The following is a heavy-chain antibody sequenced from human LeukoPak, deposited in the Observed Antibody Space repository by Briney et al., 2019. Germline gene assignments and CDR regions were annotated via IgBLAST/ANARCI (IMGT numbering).Heavy chain of an antibody. V-gene: IGHV3-23*01. J-gene: IGHJ4*02. CDR1: GFTFSSYA. CDR3: AKPTIRFVPGRVKGVDY. D-gene: IGHD2-2*01. Sequence: PGGSLRLSCAASGFTFSSYAMSWVRQAPGKGLEWVSAISGSGGSTYYADSVKGRFTISRDNSKNTLYLQMNSLRAEDTAVYYCAKPTIRFVPGRVKGVDYWGQGTLVTVSS. CDR2: ISGSGGST.